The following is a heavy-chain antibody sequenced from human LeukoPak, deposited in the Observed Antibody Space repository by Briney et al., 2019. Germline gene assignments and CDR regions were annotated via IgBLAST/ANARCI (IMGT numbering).Heavy chain of an antibody. V-gene: IGHV3-7*03. D-gene: IGHD2-21*01. CDR3: ARDAAYKKFDY. CDR1: GFTFSNYA. J-gene: IGHJ4*02. Sequence: GGSLRLSCVAYGFTFSNYAMNWVRQAPGKGLEWVASMSPDGNGKGYVHSVRGRFTISRDNAENSLYLHMDRLTAEDTAVYYCARDAAYKKFDYWGQGTVVTVSS. CDR2: MSPDGNGK.